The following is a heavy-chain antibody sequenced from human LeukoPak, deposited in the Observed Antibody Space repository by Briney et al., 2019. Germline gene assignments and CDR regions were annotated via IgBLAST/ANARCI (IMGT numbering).Heavy chain of an antibody. D-gene: IGHD3-10*01. CDR3: AKVKGWYGEGYFDY. V-gene: IGHV3-53*01. J-gene: IGHJ4*02. CDR2: IYRDAKT. Sequence: PGGSLTLSCAASGFAVSSNYMSWVRQAPGKGLEWVSVIYRDAKTYYADSVKGRFTISRDISKNTLFLQMTSLRAEDTALYYCAKVKGWYGEGYFDYWGQGTLVTVSS. CDR1: GFAVSSNY.